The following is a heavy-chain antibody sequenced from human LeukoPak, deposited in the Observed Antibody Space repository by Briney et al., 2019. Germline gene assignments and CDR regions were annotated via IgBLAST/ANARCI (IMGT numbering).Heavy chain of an antibody. D-gene: IGHD3-22*01. CDR3: TTDLTTNYYDSSGYS. CDR2: IKSKTDGGTT. J-gene: IGHJ4*02. Sequence: GGSLRLSCAASGFTFSNAWMNWVRQAPGKGLEWVGRIKSKTDGGTTDYAAPVKGRFTISRDDSKNTLYLQMNSLKTEDTAVYYCTTDLTTNYYDSSGYSWGQGTLVTVSS. CDR1: GFTFSNAW. V-gene: IGHV3-15*07.